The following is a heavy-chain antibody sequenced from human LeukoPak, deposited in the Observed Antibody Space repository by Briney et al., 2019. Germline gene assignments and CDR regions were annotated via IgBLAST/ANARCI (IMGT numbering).Heavy chain of an antibody. V-gene: IGHV3-7*01. J-gene: IGHJ4*02. CDR1: GFTFDSYW. CDR3: TRDPLTQNDY. Sequence: GGSLRLSCAASGFTFDSYWRSWVRQAPGKGLEWVANIKQDGNEKYYVDSVKGRFTIYRDNAENSLYLQMNSLRAEDTAVYYCTRDPLTQNDYWGQGTLVTVSS. CDR2: IKQDGNEK. D-gene: IGHD1-14*01.